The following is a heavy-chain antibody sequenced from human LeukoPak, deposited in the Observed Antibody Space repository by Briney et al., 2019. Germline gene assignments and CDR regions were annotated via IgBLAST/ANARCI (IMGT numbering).Heavy chain of an antibody. CDR3: ARGAVLTGLDYGDYLPYDY. V-gene: IGHV3-7*01. Sequence: PGGSLRLSCAASGFTFSSYWMSWVRQAPGKGLEWVANIKQDGSEKYYVDSVKGRFTISRDNAKNSLYLQMNSLRAEDTAVYYCARGAVLTGLDYGDYLPYDYWGQGTLVTVSS. J-gene: IGHJ4*02. D-gene: IGHD4-17*01. CDR2: IKQDGSEK. CDR1: GFTFSSYW.